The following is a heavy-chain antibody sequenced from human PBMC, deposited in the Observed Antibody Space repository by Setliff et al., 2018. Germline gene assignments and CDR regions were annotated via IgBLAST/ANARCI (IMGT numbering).Heavy chain of an antibody. D-gene: IGHD3-3*01. V-gene: IGHV1-69*11. CDR3: ARWNGSGYFYY. Sequence: SVKVSCKVSGGAFSNHGLSWVRQAPGQGLLWMGRIIPILETTNYAQNFQGRVSITADESTRTAYMELSSLTFEDTAVYYCARWNGSGYFYYWGQGTWVTVSS. CDR2: IIPILETT. J-gene: IGHJ4*02. CDR1: GGAFSNHG.